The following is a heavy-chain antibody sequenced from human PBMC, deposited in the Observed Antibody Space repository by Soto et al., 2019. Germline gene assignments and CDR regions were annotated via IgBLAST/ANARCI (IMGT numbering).Heavy chain of an antibody. Sequence: ASVKVSCKASGYTFTSYGISWVQQAPGQGLEWMGWISAYNGNTNYAQKLQGRVTMTTDTSTSTAYMELRSLRSDDTAVYSCARAVPTPLLAARSFDYWGQGXLVTVYS. J-gene: IGHJ4*02. CDR3: ARAVPTPLLAARSFDY. CDR1: GYTFTSYG. V-gene: IGHV1-18*01. D-gene: IGHD6-6*01. CDR2: ISAYNGNT.